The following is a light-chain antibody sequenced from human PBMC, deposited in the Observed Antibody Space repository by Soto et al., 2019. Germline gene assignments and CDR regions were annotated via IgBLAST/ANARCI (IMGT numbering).Light chain of an antibody. V-gene: IGKV1-39*01. Sequence: DIRVTQARCSLSASIGDRVTITCRASQSISSYLNWYQQKPGKAPKLLIYAASSLQSGVPSRFSGSGSGTDFTLTISSLQPEDFATYYCQQSYSSITFGQGTRLEIK. CDR2: AAS. CDR1: QSISSY. CDR3: QQSYSSIT. J-gene: IGKJ5*01.